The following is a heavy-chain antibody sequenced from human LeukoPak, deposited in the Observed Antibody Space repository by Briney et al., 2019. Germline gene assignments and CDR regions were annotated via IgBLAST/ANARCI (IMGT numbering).Heavy chain of an antibody. J-gene: IGHJ1*01. CDR1: GFTFSSYA. CDR2: ISGSGGST. V-gene: IGHV3-23*01. CDR3: AKDEYCGGDCYIQH. D-gene: IGHD2-21*02. Sequence: GGSLRLSCAASGFTFSSYAMSWVRQAPGKGLKWVSVISGSGGSTYYADSVKGRFTISRDNSKNTLYLQMNSLRAEDTAVYYCAKDEYCGGDCYIQHWGQGTLVTVSS.